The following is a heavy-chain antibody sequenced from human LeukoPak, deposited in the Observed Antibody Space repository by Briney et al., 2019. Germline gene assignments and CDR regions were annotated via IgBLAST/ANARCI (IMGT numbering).Heavy chain of an antibody. CDR2: IYYSGST. Sequence: SETLSLTCTVSGGSISSSSHYWGWIRQPPGKGLEWIGYIYYSGSTNYNPSLKSRVTVSVDTSNNQFSLKLSSVTAADTAVYYCARENTMVRGAFDAFDIWGQGTMVTVSS. J-gene: IGHJ3*02. CDR1: GGSISSSSHY. D-gene: IGHD3-10*01. CDR3: ARENTMVRGAFDAFDI. V-gene: IGHV4-61*01.